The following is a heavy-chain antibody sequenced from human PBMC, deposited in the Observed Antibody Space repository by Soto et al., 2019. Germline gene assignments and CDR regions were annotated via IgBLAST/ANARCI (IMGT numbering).Heavy chain of an antibody. V-gene: IGHV3-23*01. Sequence: GGSLRLSCAASGFTFSSYVMSWVRQAPGKGLEWVSSIIDSGDNTYYADSVKGRFTISRDNSKNTLYLQMNSLRGEDTAVYYCLKDGPIAAAGMDYWGQGNLVPVS. CDR1: GFTFSSYV. CDR2: IIDSGDNT. CDR3: LKDGPIAAAGMDY. J-gene: IGHJ4*02. D-gene: IGHD6-13*01.